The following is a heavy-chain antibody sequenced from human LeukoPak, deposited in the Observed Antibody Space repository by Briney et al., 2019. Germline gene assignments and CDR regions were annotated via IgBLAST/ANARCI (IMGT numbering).Heavy chain of an antibody. CDR3: AKDEDDSRETDY. CDR2: ISGSGGST. D-gene: IGHD3-22*01. J-gene: IGHJ4*02. Sequence: GGSLRLSCVASGFTFSSYAMSWVRQAPGKGLEWVSAISGSGGSTYYADSVKGRFTISRDNSKNTRYLQMNSLRAEDTAVYYCAKDEDDSRETDYWGQGTLVTVSS. CDR1: GFTFSSYA. V-gene: IGHV3-23*01.